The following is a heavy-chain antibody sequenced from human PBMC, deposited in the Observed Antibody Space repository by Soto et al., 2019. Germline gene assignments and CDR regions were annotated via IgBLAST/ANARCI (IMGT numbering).Heavy chain of an antibody. J-gene: IGHJ6*02. CDR2: ISYDGSNK. Sequence: PGGSLRLSCAASGFTFSSYAMHWVRQAPGKGLEWVAVISYDGSNKYYADSVKGRFTISRDNSKNMLYLQMNSLRAEDTAVYYCARFENITGTTGGMDVWGQGTTVTVSS. CDR1: GFTFSSYA. V-gene: IGHV3-30-3*01. CDR3: ARFENITGTTGGMDV. D-gene: IGHD1-7*01.